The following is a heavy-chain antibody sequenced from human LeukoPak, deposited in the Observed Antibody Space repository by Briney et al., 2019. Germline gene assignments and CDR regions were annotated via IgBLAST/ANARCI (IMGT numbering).Heavy chain of an antibody. CDR1: GFTFSSYA. V-gene: IGHV3-48*02. J-gene: IGHJ4*02. Sequence: GGSLRLSCAASGFTFSSYAMNWVRQAPGKGLEWISYIGSSSSAIYYADSVKGRFTISRDNAKNSLYLQMSSLRDEDTAVYYCAQKGGTDHWGRGTLVTVSS. CDR3: AQKGGTDH. CDR2: IGSSSSAI. D-gene: IGHD2-15*01.